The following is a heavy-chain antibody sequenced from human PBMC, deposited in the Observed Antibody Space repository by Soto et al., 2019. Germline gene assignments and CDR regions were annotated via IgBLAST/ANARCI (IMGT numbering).Heavy chain of an antibody. CDR2: ISYDGSNK. CDR1: GFTFSSYG. D-gene: IGHD6-19*01. CDR3: AKEGGRIAVAGRVQRYYYYGMDV. J-gene: IGHJ6*02. V-gene: IGHV3-30*18. Sequence: QVQLVESGGGVVQPGRSLRLSCAASGFTFSSYGMHWVRQAPGKGLEWVAVISYDGSNKYYADSVKGRLTISRDNSKNTLYLQMNSLRAEDTAVYYCAKEGGRIAVAGRVQRYYYYGMDVWGQGTTVTVSS.